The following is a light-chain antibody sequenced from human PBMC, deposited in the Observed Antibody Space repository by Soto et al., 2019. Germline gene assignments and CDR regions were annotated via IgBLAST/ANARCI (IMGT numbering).Light chain of an antibody. V-gene: IGLV2-23*02. CDR3: CSYAGNGAWV. J-gene: IGLJ3*02. Sequence: QSALTQPASVSGSPGQSITISCAGSGGDVGHYDLLSWYQQLPGKAPKLIIFEVNRRPSGVSDRFSGFKSGNTASLTISGLQAEDEADFFCCSYAGNGAWVFGGGTKLTVL. CDR2: EVN. CDR1: GGDVGHYDL.